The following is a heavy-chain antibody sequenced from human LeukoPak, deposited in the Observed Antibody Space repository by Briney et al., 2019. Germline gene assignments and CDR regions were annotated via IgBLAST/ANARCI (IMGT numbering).Heavy chain of an antibody. CDR2: VSGSGGRGAT. J-gene: IGHJ4*02. D-gene: IGHD6-13*01. CDR3: AKDIAASGLPRIFDF. Sequence: PGGSLRLSCAGSGFTFSNYVMSWVRQAPGKGLEWVSCVSGSGGRGATYYTDSVKGRFTISRDNAKNTMYLQMNSLSGEDTAMYYCAKDIAASGLPRIFDFWGQGTLVTVSS. CDR1: GFTFSNYV. V-gene: IGHV3-23*01.